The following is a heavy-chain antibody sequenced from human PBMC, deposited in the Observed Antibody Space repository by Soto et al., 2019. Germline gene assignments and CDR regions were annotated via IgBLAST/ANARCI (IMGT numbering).Heavy chain of an antibody. CDR2: ISGSGGTT. J-gene: IGHJ3*02. CDR1: GFIFSSYA. D-gene: IGHD6-19*01. V-gene: IGHV3-23*01. CDR3: AKRFAYSSGLDGFDI. Sequence: QPGGSLRLSCAASGFIFSSYAMTWVRQAPGKGLEWVSGISGSGGTTYYVDSVKGRFTISRDNSKNTLYLQMNSLRAEDSAIYYCAKRFAYSSGLDGFDIWGQGTMVTVSS.